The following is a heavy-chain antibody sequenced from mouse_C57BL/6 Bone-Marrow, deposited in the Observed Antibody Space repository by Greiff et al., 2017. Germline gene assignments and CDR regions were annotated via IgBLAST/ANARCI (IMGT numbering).Heavy chain of an antibody. CDR2: ISYDGSN. CDR1: GYSITSGYY. D-gene: IGHD1-1*01. V-gene: IGHV3-6*01. J-gene: IGHJ1*03. Sequence: EVKLVESGPGLVKPSQSLSLTCSVTGYSITSGYYWNWIRQFPGNKLEWMGYISYDGSNNYNPSLKNRISITRDTSKNQFFLKLNSVTTEDTATYYCAREALTTAVGDWYFDVWGTGTTVTVSS. CDR3: AREALTTAVGDWYFDV.